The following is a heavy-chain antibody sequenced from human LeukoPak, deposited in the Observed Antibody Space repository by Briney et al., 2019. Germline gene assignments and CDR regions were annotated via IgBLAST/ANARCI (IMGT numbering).Heavy chain of an antibody. J-gene: IGHJ4*02. V-gene: IGHV3-30*04. Sequence: PGGSLRLSCAASGFTFSSYAMHWVRQAPGKGLEWVAVISYDGSNKYYADSVKGRFTISRDNSKYTLYLQMNSLRAEDTAVYYCARGRNPHYSSSWYYWGQGTLVTVSS. CDR2: ISYDGSNK. CDR1: GFTFSSYA. CDR3: ARGRNPHYSSSWYY. D-gene: IGHD6-13*01.